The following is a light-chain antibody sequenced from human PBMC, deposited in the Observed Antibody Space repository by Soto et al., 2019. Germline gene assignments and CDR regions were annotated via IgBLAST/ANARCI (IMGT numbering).Light chain of an antibody. J-gene: IGLJ3*02. CDR2: AVT. V-gene: IGLV2-8*01. CDR1: SSDIGYYNY. CDR3: TSYAGSNNVV. Sequence: QSALTQPPSASGSPGQSVTISCSGTSSDIGYYNYVSWYQQHPGKAPKVLIYAVTKRPSGVPDRFSGSKSGNTASLTVSGLQAEDEADYYCTSYAGSNNVVFGGGTKLTVL.